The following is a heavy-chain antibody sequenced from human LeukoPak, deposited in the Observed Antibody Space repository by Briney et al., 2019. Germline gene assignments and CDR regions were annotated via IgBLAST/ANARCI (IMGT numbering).Heavy chain of an antibody. Sequence: SETLSLTCTVSGGSISSYYWSWIRQPPGKGLEWIGYIYYSGSTNYNPSLKSRVTISVDTSKNQFSLKLSSVTAADTAVYYCARAASQWELQADDAFDIWGQGTMVTVSS. CDR1: GGSISSYY. D-gene: IGHD1-26*01. CDR3: ARAASQWELQADDAFDI. V-gene: IGHV4-59*01. J-gene: IGHJ3*02. CDR2: IYYSGST.